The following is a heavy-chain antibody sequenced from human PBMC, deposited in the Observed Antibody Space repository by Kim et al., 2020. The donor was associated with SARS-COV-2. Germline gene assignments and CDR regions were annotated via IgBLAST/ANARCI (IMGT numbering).Heavy chain of an antibody. Sequence: GGSLRLSCAASGFTFSRYSMHWVRQAPGRGLEYVAGITSNGYSTYYGNSVKGRVTVSRDISKSTLHLQIGSLRPEDTALYYCARGTYGGYDYWGQGTLAT. CDR3: ARGTYGGYDY. CDR1: GFTFSRYS. V-gene: IGHV3-64*01. D-gene: IGHD5-12*01. CDR2: ITSNGYST. J-gene: IGHJ4*02.